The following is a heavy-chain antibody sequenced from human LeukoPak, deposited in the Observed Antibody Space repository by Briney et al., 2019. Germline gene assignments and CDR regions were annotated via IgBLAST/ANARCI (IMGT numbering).Heavy chain of an antibody. Sequence: GESLKISCEASGYTFTHQWIGWVRQMPGTGLEWGGIIYPRDSDTIYSQSFQGHVTISADTSINTAYLEWRSLEASDTAMYYCARHSDVVGAIWGQGTQVTVSS. CDR1: GYTFTHQW. CDR3: ARHSDVVGAI. J-gene: IGHJ4*02. V-gene: IGHV5-51*01. CDR2: IYPRDSDT. D-gene: IGHD3-16*01.